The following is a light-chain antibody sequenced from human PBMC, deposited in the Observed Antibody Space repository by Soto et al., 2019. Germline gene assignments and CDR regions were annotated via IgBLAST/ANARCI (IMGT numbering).Light chain of an antibody. CDR3: QAWDTGIRV. J-gene: IGLJ2*01. CDR2: LNSDGRH. Sequence: QPVLTQSPSASASLGASVNLTCTLSSGYSRNAIAWHQQQPEKGPRYLMKLNSDGRHSKGARTPDRFSGSSSGAERYLTISRLQSEDEADYYCQAWDTGIRVFGGGTKLTVL. V-gene: IGLV4-69*02. CDR1: SGYSRNA.